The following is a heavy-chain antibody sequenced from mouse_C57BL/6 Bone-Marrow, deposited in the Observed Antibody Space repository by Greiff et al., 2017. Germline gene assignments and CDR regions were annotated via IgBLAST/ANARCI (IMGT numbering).Heavy chain of an antibody. CDR3: ARNYCGSSHWYFDV. J-gene: IGHJ1*03. Sequence: QVQLQQPGAELVKPGASVKLSCKASGYTFTSYWMQWVKQRPGQGLEWIGEIDPSDSYTTSNQKFTGKATFTGDTSSSTAYMQLSSLTSEDSAVYYCARNYCGSSHWYFDVWGTGTTVTVSS. D-gene: IGHD1-1*01. CDR2: IDPSDSYT. CDR1: GYTFTSYW. V-gene: IGHV1-50*01.